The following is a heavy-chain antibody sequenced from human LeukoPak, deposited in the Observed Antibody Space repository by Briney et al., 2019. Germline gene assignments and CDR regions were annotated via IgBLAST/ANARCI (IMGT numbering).Heavy chain of an antibody. CDR2: IIPIFGTT. J-gene: IGHJ4*02. CDR1: GDTFGASS. Sequence: SVKVSCKASGDTFGASSITWVRQAAGQGLEWMGGIIPIFGTTNYAQKFKGRVTITADESTSTAYMELSSLKSEDTALYYCARVDETGTTDYWRQGTLVTVSS. V-gene: IGHV1-69*01. D-gene: IGHD1-7*01. CDR3: ARVDETGTTDY.